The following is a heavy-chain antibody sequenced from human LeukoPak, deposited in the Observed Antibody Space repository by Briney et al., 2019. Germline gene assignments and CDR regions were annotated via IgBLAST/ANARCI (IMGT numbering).Heavy chain of an antibody. CDR3: ARAPAMAYFDY. CDR1: GGSISSYY. J-gene: IGHJ4*02. V-gene: IGHV4-59*01. D-gene: IGHD5-18*01. Sequence: SETLSLTCTVSGGSISSYYWSWIRQPPGKGLEWIGYIYYSGSTNYNPSLKSRVTISVDTSKNQFSLKLSSVTAADTAVYYCARAPAMAYFDYWGQGTLVTVSS. CDR2: IYYSGST.